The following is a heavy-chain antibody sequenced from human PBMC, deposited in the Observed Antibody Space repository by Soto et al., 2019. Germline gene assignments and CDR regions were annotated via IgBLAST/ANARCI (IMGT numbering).Heavy chain of an antibody. J-gene: IGHJ4*02. Sequence: QVQLQESGPGLVRPSGTLSLTCAVSGDSINSNYCWTWVRQPPGKGLEWIAEIYYSGGTSYNPSLNSRVTISMDKSKNQFSLNLTSVTAADTAMYYCARDTGWGLVYWGQGTLVTFSS. CDR3: ARDTGWGLVY. CDR2: IYYSGGT. V-gene: IGHV4-4*02. D-gene: IGHD6-19*01. CDR1: GDSINSNYC.